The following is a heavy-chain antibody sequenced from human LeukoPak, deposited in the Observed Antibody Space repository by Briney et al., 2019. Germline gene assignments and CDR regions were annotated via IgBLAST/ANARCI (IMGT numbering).Heavy chain of an antibody. V-gene: IGHV3-33*01. CDR2: IWYDGSNK. Sequence: GGPLRLSCAASGFTFSSYGMHWVRQAPGKGLEWVAVIWYDGSNKYYADSVKGRFTISRDNSKNTLYLQMNSLRAEDTAVYYCARGSGTKGGDRWFDPWGQGTLVTVSS. CDR1: GFTFSSYG. CDR3: ARGSGTKGGDRWFDP. J-gene: IGHJ5*02. D-gene: IGHD3-3*01.